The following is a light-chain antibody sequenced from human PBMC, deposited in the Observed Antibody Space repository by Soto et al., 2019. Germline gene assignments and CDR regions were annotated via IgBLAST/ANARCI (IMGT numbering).Light chain of an antibody. Sequence: QSVLTQPPSASGTPGQRVTISCSGSSSNIGSNTVNWYQQLPGTAPKLLIHANNQRPSGVPDRFSGSKSGTSASLAISWLQSEEADYYCAAWDYSRNGYVFGTGTKLTVL. CDR2: ANN. V-gene: IGLV1-44*01. J-gene: IGLJ1*01. CDR3: AAWDYSRNGYV. CDR1: SSNIGSNT.